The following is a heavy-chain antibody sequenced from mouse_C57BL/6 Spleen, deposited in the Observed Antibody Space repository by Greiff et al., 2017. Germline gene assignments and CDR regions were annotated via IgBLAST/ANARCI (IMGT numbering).Heavy chain of an antibody. CDR1: GFTFSDYG. CDR3: ARSTVVDLYYFDY. D-gene: IGHD1-1*01. V-gene: IGHV5-17*01. CDR2: ISSGSSTI. Sequence: EVQRVESGGGLVKPGGSLKLSCAASGFTFSDYGMHWVRQAPEKGLEWVAYISSGSSTIYYADTVKGRFTISRDNAKNTLFLQMTSLRSEDTAMYYCARSTVVDLYYFDYWGQGTTLTVSS. J-gene: IGHJ2*01.